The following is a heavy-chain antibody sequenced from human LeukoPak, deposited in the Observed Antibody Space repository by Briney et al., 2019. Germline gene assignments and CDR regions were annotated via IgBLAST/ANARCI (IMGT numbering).Heavy chain of an antibody. CDR1: GYSISSGYY. CDR2: IYHSGST. V-gene: IGHV4-38-2*02. D-gene: IGHD4-17*01. Sequence: SETLSLTCAVSGYSISSGYYWGWIRQPPGKGLEWIGSIYHSGSTYYNPSLKSRVTISVDTSKNQFSLKLSSVTAADTAAYYCARDLEGYDYGDYLRWFDPWGQGTLVTVSS. CDR3: ARDLEGYDYGDYLRWFDP. J-gene: IGHJ5*02.